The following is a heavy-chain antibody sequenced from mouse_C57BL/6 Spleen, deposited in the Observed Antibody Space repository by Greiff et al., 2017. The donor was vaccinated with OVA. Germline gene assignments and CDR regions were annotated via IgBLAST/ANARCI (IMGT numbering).Heavy chain of an antibody. J-gene: IGHJ2*01. V-gene: IGHV5-16*01. Sequence: EVKLVESEGGLVQPGSSMKLSCTASGFTFSDYYMAWVRQVPEKGLEWVANINYDGSSTYYLDSLKSRFIISRDNAKNILYLQMSSLKSEDTATYYCARDAQSLFDYWGQGTTLTVSS. CDR3: ARDAQSLFDY. CDR1: GFTFSDYY. CDR2: INYDGSST.